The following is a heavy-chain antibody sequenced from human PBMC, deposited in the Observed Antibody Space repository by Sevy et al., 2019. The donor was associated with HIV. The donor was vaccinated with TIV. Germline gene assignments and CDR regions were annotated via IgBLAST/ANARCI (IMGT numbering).Heavy chain of an antibody. V-gene: IGHV1-69*13. D-gene: IGHD3-22*01. CDR2: IIPIFGTT. CDR1: GGTFSSYP. CDR3: ALAAQVTMRIAEGFFEY. Sequence: ASVKVSCKASGGTFSSYPFSWVRQAPGQGLEWMGGIIPIFGTTKSSQKFQGRLTINAGESTSTDYMELSSLRSDDTAVYYCALAAQVTMRIAEGFFEYWGQGTLVTVSS. J-gene: IGHJ4*02.